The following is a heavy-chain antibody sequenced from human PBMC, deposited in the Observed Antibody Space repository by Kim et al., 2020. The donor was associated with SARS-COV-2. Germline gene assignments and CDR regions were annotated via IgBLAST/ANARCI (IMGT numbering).Heavy chain of an antibody. J-gene: IGHJ6*03. CDR2: ISSSGSTI. D-gene: IGHD5-18*01. CDR1: GFTFSDYY. Sequence: GGSLRLSCAASGFTFSDYYMSWIRQAPGKGLEWVSYISSSGSTIYYADSVKGRFTISRDNTKNSLYLQMNSLRAEDTAVYYCARADTAMDYYYYYMDVWGQGTPVTVSS. CDR3: ARADTAMDYYYYYMDV. V-gene: IGHV3-11*01.